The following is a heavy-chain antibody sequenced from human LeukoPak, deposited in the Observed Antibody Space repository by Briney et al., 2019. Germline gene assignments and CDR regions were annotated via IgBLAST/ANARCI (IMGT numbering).Heavy chain of an antibody. CDR3: ATTYSY. CDR2: ITTSGGDT. Sequence: GGSLRLSCAASGFTFSSYAMSWVRQAPGKGLEWISTITTSGGDTYYADSVKGRFTISRDNSKNTLYLQMNSLRAGDTAVYYCATTYSYWGQGTLVTVSS. V-gene: IGHV3-23*01. J-gene: IGHJ4*02. CDR1: GFTFSSYA. D-gene: IGHD1-1*01.